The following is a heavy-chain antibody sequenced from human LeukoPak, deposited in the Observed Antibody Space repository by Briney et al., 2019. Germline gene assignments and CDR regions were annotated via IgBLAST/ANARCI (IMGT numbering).Heavy chain of an antibody. Sequence: GGALRLSCAASGFTFSSYGMHSGRQAPRKRLEWVAVIWYDGSNKYYADSVKGRFTISRDNSKNTLYLQMSRLRAEDTAVSYCARERASGGYNVIDYWGQGTLVTVSS. CDR2: IWYDGSNK. J-gene: IGHJ4*02. D-gene: IGHD1-26*01. CDR1: GFTFSSYG. V-gene: IGHV3-33*01. CDR3: ARERASGGYNVIDY.